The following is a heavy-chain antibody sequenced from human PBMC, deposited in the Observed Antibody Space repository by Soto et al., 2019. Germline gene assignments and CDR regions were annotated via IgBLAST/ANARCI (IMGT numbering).Heavy chain of an antibody. CDR3: AKGGGSEYYYGSGSAYGMDV. J-gene: IGHJ6*02. V-gene: IGHV3-23*01. Sequence: EVQLLESGGGLVQPGGSLRLSCAASGFTFSSYAMSWVRQAPGKGLEWVSAISGSGGSTYYADSVKGRFTISRDNSKNTLYLQMNSLRAEDTAVYYCAKGGGSEYYYGSGSAYGMDVWGQGTTVTVSS. CDR2: ISGSGGST. D-gene: IGHD3-10*01. CDR1: GFTFSSYA.